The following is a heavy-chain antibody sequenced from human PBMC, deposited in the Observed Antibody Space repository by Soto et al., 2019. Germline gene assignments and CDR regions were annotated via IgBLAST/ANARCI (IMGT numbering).Heavy chain of an antibody. CDR3: ARGRRYCTNGVCRYYFDY. D-gene: IGHD2-8*01. Sequence: GGSLRLSCAASGFTFSSYWMSWVRQAPGKGLEWVANIKQDGSEKYYVDSVKGRFTISRDNAKNSLYLQMNSLRAEDTAVYYCARGRRYCTNGVCRYYFDYWGQGTLVTVSS. CDR1: GFTFSSYW. V-gene: IGHV3-7*01. CDR2: IKQDGSEK. J-gene: IGHJ4*02.